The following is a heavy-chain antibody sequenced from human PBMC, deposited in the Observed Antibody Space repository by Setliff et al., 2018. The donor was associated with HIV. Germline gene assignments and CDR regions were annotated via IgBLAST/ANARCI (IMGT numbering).Heavy chain of an antibody. CDR2: VNHSGST. J-gene: IGHJ4*02. Sequence: SETLSLTCAVYGGSFSGYYWSWIRQPPGKGLEWIGEVNHSGSTNYNPSLKGRVTISIDRSKNQFSLKLTSVTAVDTAVYYCARGNPNDCWGQGILVVVST. CDR1: GGSFSGYY. CDR3: ARGNPNDC. V-gene: IGHV4-34*01.